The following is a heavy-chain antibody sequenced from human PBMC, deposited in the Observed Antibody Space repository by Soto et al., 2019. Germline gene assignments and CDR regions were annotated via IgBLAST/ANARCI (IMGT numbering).Heavy chain of an antibody. D-gene: IGHD4-4*01. Sequence: SLRLSCAASGFTFSSYSMNWVRQAPGKGLEWVSSISSSSSYIYYADSVKGRFTISRDNAKNSLYLQMNSLRAEDTAVYYCARAGYSYYYYMDVWGKGTTVTVSS. V-gene: IGHV3-21*01. J-gene: IGHJ6*03. CDR2: ISSSSSYI. CDR1: GFTFSSYS. CDR3: ARAGYSYYYYMDV.